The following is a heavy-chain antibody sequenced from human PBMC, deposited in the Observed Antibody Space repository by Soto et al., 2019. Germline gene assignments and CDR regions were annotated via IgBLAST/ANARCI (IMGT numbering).Heavy chain of an antibody. V-gene: IGHV1-69*01. Sequence: QVELVQSGAEVKKPGSSVKVSCKASGGNFITFAISWVRQSPGQGLQWMGEIIPISSTTKSAHKFQDRVTISADGSSSTVHMELRSLKPEDTPIYFCANKLGIDPFGSYGLDVWGQGTTVTVSS. D-gene: IGHD7-27*01. J-gene: IGHJ6*02. CDR2: IIPISSTT. CDR1: GGNFITFA. CDR3: ANKLGIDPFGSYGLDV.